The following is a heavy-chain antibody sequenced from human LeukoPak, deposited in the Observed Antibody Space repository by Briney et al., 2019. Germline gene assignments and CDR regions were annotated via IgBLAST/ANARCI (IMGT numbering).Heavy chain of an antibody. CDR3: ARGRGNLVQYYFDY. Sequence: GGSLRLSCAASGFTFSAFWMHWVRQAPGKGLVWVSRINSDGSSTTYADSVKGRFTISRDNAKNTLYLQMNSLKTEDTAVYYCARGRGNLVQYYFDYWGQGTLVTVSS. D-gene: IGHD4-23*01. CDR1: GFTFSAFW. V-gene: IGHV3-74*01. J-gene: IGHJ4*02. CDR2: INSDGSST.